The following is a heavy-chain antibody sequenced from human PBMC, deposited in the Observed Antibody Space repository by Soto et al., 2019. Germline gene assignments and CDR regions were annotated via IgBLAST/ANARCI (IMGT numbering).Heavy chain of an antibody. Sequence: EVQLLESGGGLVEPGGSLRLSCAGSGFIFNTYAMSWVRRAPGKGLEWVSGTSGGGLAHYADSVRGRFTISRDNSKNTLYLQMNSLKGEDTAVYYCAKDRDIVRGWFDPWGQGTPVTVSS. CDR2: TSGGGLA. CDR1: GFIFNTYA. CDR3: AKDRDIVRGWFDP. J-gene: IGHJ5*02. D-gene: IGHD2-15*01. V-gene: IGHV3-23*01.